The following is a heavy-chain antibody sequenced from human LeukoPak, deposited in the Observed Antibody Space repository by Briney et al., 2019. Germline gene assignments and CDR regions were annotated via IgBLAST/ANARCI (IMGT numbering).Heavy chain of an antibody. V-gene: IGHV3-23*01. Sequence: PGGSLRLSCAASGFTFSSYAMSWVRQAPGKGLEWVSAISGSGGSTYYADSVKGRFTISRDNAKNTLYLQMNSLRAEDTAVYYCALGFSYYYGMDVWGQGTTVTVSS. CDR3: ALGFSYYYGMDV. J-gene: IGHJ6*02. D-gene: IGHD3-16*01. CDR2: ISGSGGST. CDR1: GFTFSSYA.